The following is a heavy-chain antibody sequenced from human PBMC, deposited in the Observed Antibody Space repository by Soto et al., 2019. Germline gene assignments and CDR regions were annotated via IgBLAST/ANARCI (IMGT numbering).Heavy chain of an antibody. Sequence: VGSLRLSCVASGFTFSVHGMHWVRQAPGKGLEWVAGLWYDGSNKKYADSVKGRFTISRDNSKNTVYLQMNSLRAEDTAVYSCARQSHSRSFDYWGQGTLVTVSS. V-gene: IGHV3-33*01. CDR1: GFTFSVHG. CDR2: LWYDGSNK. CDR3: ARQSHSRSFDY. D-gene: IGHD4-4*01. J-gene: IGHJ4*02.